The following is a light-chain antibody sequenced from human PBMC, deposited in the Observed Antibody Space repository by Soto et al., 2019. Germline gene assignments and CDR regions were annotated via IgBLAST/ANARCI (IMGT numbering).Light chain of an antibody. V-gene: IGKV3-20*01. CDR1: QSVTSNY. Sequence: EIVLTQSPGTLSLSPGERATLSCRASQSVTSNYLAWYQQKPGQAPRLLIFGASIRDTGLPDRFSGRGSGTVFTLTISRLEPEDFAVYYCQKYGSSPVTFGPGTKVDIK. CDR2: GAS. CDR3: QKYGSSPVT. J-gene: IGKJ1*01.